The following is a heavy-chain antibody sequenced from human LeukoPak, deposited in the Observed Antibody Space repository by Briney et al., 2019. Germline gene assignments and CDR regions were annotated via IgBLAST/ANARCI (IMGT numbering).Heavy chain of an antibody. V-gene: IGHV3-30*02. CDR3: AKDWDDFWDYYYMDV. CDR1: GFTFSSYG. Sequence: GGSLRLSCAASGFTFSSYGMHWVRQARGKGLEWVAFIRYDGSNKYYADSVKGRFTISRDNSKNTLYLQMNSLRAEDTAVYYCAKDWDDFWDYYYMDVWGKGTKVTVSS. D-gene: IGHD3-3*01. J-gene: IGHJ6*03. CDR2: IRYDGSNK.